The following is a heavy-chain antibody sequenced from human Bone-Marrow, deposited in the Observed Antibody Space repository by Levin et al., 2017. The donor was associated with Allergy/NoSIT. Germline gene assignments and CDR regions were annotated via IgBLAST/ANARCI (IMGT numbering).Heavy chain of an antibody. J-gene: IGHJ3*02. V-gene: IGHV1-2*06. Sequence: ASVKVSCKASGYTFTGYYMHWVRQAPGQGLEWMGRINPNSGGTNYAQKFQGRVTMTRDTSISTAYMELSRLRSDDTAVYYCARLYFGVQGVTPGGVDAFDIWGQGTMVTVSS. CDR2: INPNSGGT. CDR1: GYTFTGYY. D-gene: IGHD3-10*01. CDR3: ARLYFGVQGVTPGGVDAFDI.